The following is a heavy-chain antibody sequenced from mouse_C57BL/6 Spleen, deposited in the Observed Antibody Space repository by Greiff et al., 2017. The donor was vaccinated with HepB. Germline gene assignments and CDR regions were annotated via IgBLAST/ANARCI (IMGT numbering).Heavy chain of an antibody. D-gene: IGHD1-1*01. CDR2: ISYSGST. Sequence: EVQLVESGPGMVKPSQSLSLTCTVTGYSITSGYDWHWIRHFPGNKLEWMGYISYSGSTNYNPSLKSRIPITHDTSKNHFFLKLNSVTTEDTATYYCARSPLITTVVAKDWYFDVWGTGTTVTVSS. CDR1: GYSITSGYD. J-gene: IGHJ1*03. V-gene: IGHV3-1*01. CDR3: ARSPLITTVVAKDWYFDV.